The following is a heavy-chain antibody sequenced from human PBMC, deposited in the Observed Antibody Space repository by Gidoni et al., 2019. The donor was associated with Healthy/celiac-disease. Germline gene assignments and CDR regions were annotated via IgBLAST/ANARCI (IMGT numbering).Heavy chain of an antibody. CDR2: ISSSSSYI. CDR3: AGADLHYDFWSGVDSYGMDV. CDR1: VLSFSSYS. D-gene: IGHD3-3*01. J-gene: IGHJ6*02. V-gene: IGHV3-21*01. Sequence: VHRVESAGSGGKSRGARVYSWAASVLSFSSYSMHRVRQAPGKGLEWVSSISSSSSYIYYADSVKRRFTISRDNAKNSLSLQLNSMKAKDTTVYSSAGADLHYDFWSGVDSYGMDVWGQGPTVTVSS.